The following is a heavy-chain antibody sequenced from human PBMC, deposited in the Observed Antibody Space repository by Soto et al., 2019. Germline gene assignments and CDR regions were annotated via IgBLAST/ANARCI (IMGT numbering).Heavy chain of an antibody. V-gene: IGHV3-72*01. CDR2: TKNKANSYTT. CDR3: TIEGAYPGPDFDY. Sequence: SLRLACAASGFTFSDRYMDWVRQAPVKGLEWVGRTKNKANSYTTEYAASVKGRFTISRDYSRDSVYLQMNSLKTDDTAVYYCTIEGAYPGPDFDYWGQGTMVTVYS. J-gene: IGHJ4*02. CDR1: GFTFSDRY. D-gene: IGHD3-16*01.